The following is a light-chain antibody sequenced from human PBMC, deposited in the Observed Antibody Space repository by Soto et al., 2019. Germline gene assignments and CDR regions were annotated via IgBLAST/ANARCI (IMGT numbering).Light chain of an antibody. V-gene: IGKV3-20*01. CDR3: QQCGGSPLN. J-gene: IGKJ4*01. CDR1: QSITNNF. Sequence: EIVLTQSTSTLSLSPGEGATLSCRASQSITNNFLAWYQQKPGQAPSVLIYGSSSRATGIPDRFSGSGSGADFTLTISRLEPEDCAVYYCQQCGGSPLNFGGGTKVE. CDR2: GSS.